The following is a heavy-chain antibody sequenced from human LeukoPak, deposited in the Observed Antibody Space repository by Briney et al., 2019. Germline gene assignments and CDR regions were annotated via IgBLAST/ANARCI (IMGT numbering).Heavy chain of an antibody. V-gene: IGHV1-46*01. CDR2: INPSGGST. D-gene: IGHD3-22*01. J-gene: IGHJ4*02. Sequence: ASVKVSCKASGYTFTSYYMHWVRQAPGQGLEWMGIINPSGGSTSYAQKFQGRVTMTRDTSTSTVYMELSSLRSEDTAVYYCARSSPMIVVVTDSSNFDYWGQGTLVTVSS. CDR1: GYTFTSYY. CDR3: ARSSPMIVVVTDSSNFDY.